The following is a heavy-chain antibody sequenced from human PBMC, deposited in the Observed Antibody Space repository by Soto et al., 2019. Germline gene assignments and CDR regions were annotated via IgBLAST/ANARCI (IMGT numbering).Heavy chain of an antibody. V-gene: IGHV4-39*01. CDR3: AVRPGGRDATFYV. CDR1: GDSISSSHYY. D-gene: IGHD2-8*01. J-gene: IGHJ3*01. Sequence: QLQLLESGPGLVRPSETLSLTCTVSGDSISSSHYYWDWIRQPPGKGLEWIGGLYYSGNTYVNPSLKSRVTISVDTSKNQFSLNLSAVTAADTAVYYCAVRPGGRDATFYVWGQGTMATVSS. CDR2: LYYSGNT.